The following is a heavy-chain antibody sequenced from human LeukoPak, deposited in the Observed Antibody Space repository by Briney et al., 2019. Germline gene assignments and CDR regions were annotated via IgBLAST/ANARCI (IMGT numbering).Heavy chain of an antibody. Sequence: GGSLRHSCAASGFTFSSYRMNWVCQAPGKGLEWVSSITSSSSYIYYADSLKGRFIISRDNAKNSLYLQMNSLRVEDTAVYYCARASAGTLDLLDYWGQGTLVTVSS. CDR2: ITSSSSYI. CDR3: ARASAGTLDLLDY. J-gene: IGHJ4*02. D-gene: IGHD6-13*01. CDR1: GFTFSSYR. V-gene: IGHV3-21*01.